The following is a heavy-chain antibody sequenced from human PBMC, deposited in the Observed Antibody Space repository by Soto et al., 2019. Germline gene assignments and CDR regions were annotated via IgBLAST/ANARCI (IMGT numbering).Heavy chain of an antibody. V-gene: IGHV3-72*01. CDR2: SRNQANGYST. Sequence: GGSLRLSCSVSGFTLSDHYIDWVRQAPGKGLEWVGRSRNQANGYSTIYAASVKGRFTTSRDDSKNLVYLQMESLRTEDTAVYVRARDTSCSGSSSYTRCFRYWRQEALV. D-gene: IGHD6-19*01. CDR3: ARDTSCSGSSSYTRCFRY. J-gene: IGHJ4*02. CDR1: GFTLSDHY.